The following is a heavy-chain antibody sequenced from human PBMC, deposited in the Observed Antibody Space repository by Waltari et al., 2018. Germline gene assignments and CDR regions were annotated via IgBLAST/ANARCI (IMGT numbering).Heavy chain of an antibody. CDR2: ISYDGSNK. D-gene: IGHD1-26*01. J-gene: IGHJ4*02. V-gene: IGHV3-30-3*01. Sequence: QVQLVESGGGVVQPGRSLRLSCAASGFPLNSYAMYWVRQAPGKGLEWVAVISYDGSNKYYADSVRGRFSISRDNSKNTLYLQMNSLRAEDTAVYYCASGAWELLDYWGQGTLVTVSS. CDR1: GFPLNSYA. CDR3: ASGAWELLDY.